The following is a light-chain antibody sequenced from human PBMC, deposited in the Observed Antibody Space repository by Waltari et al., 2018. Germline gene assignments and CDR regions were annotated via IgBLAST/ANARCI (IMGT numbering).Light chain of an antibody. V-gene: IGLV2-14*01. CDR3: NSSSGTLGV. J-gene: IGLJ1*01. Sequence: QSALTQPASVFGSPGQSITISCTGTISDVGGYKYVSWYQQHPGKAPKVMIYDVSNRPSGVSNRLSGSKSGNTASLTISGLQAEDEADYYCNSSSGTLGVFGTGTKVTVL. CDR1: ISDVGGYKY. CDR2: DVS.